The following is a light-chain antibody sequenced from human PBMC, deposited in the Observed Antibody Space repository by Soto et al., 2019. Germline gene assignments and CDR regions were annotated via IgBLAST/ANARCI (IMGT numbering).Light chain of an antibody. J-gene: IGKJ2*01. Sequence: DVVLTQSPLSLPVTLGQPASISCRSSQSLQYIDGNTYLHWFQQRPGQSPRRLIYLVSNRDSGVPDRFSGSGSGTDFTLRISRVEAEDVGVYYCMQSVPWPPYTFGQGTKLEIK. CDR1: QSLQYIDGNTY. V-gene: IGKV2-30*01. CDR3: MQSVPWPPYT. CDR2: LVS.